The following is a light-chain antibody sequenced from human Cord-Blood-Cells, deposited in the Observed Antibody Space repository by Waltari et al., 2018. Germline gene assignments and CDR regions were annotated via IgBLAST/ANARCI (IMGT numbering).Light chain of an antibody. V-gene: IGKV4-1*01. Sequence: DIVMTQSPDSLDVSLGGTATINCQSSQSVLFSSNNKNYLAWYQQKPGQPPKLLIYWASTRESGVPDRFSGSGSGTDFTLTISSLQAEDVAVYYCQQYYSTPRTFGQGTKVEIK. J-gene: IGKJ1*01. CDR1: QSVLFSSNNKNY. CDR2: WAS. CDR3: QQYYSTPRT.